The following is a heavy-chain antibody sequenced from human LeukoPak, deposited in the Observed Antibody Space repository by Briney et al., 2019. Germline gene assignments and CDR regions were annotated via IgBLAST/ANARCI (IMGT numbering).Heavy chain of an antibody. CDR3: AKNSLDSGSWYFDS. V-gene: IGHV3-33*08. CDR1: GFTFSSYG. D-gene: IGHD6-13*01. J-gene: IGHJ4*02. CDR2: IWYGGSNK. Sequence: PGGSLRLSCAASGFTFSSYGMHWVRQAPGKGLEWVAVIWYGGSNKYYADSVKGRFTISRDNSKNTLYLQMNSLRTEDTAVYYCAKNSLDSGSWYFDSWGQGTLVTVSS.